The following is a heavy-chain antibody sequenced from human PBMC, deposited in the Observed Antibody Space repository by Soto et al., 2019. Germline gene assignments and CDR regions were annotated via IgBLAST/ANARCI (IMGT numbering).Heavy chain of an antibody. CDR2: IYYSGST. V-gene: IGHV4-31*03. CDR1: GGSISSGGYY. J-gene: IGHJ5*02. Sequence: SETLSLTCTVSGGSISSGGYYWSWIRQHPGKGLEGIGYIYYSGSTYYNPSLKSRVTISVDTSKNQFSLKLSSVTAADTAVYYCARDLLGYCTNGVCYGVGWFDPWGQGTLVTGSS. CDR3: ARDLLGYCTNGVCYGVGWFDP. D-gene: IGHD2-8*01.